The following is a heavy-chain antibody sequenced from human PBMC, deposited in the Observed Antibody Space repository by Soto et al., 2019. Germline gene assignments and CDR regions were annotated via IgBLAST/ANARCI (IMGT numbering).Heavy chain of an antibody. Sequence: QVQLQESGPGLVKPSATLSLTCNVSGGSISSYYWSWIRQPPGKGLEWIGYIYYSGSTNYNPSLKSRLTISVDTSKNQFSLMLSSVTAADTAVYYCARHQRIGGLDVWGQGTTVTVSS. CDR3: ARHQRIGGLDV. CDR2: IYYSGST. D-gene: IGHD3-16*01. J-gene: IGHJ6*02. V-gene: IGHV4-59*01. CDR1: GGSISSYY.